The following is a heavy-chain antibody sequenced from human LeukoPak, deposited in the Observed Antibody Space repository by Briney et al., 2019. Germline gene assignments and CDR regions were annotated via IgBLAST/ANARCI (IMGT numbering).Heavy chain of an antibody. CDR3: AKDRSTGY. CDR2: ISGSSMST. Sequence: GGSLRLSCEASGFTFHNHGMSWVRQAPGKGLEWISVISGSSMSTYYADSVKGRFTVSRDNSKNTLYLQMNSLRAEDPAVYYCAKDRSTGYWGQGTLVTVSS. J-gene: IGHJ4*02. V-gene: IGHV3-23*01. D-gene: IGHD4-11*01. CDR1: GFTFHNHG.